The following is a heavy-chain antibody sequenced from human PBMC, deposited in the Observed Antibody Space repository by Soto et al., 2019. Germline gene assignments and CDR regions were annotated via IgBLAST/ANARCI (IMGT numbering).Heavy chain of an antibody. D-gene: IGHD3-10*01. V-gene: IGHV4-31*03. CDR2: IYYSGST. CDR1: GDSISSGDHY. CDR3: AREGRVGLISAFDY. J-gene: IGHJ4*02. Sequence: SETLSLTCTVSGDSISSGDHYWNWIRQHPGKGLEWIGYIYYSGSTYYNPSLKSRVSMSVDTSKNQFSLKLGSVTAADTAVYYCAREGRVGLISAFDYWVQGTLVTVSS.